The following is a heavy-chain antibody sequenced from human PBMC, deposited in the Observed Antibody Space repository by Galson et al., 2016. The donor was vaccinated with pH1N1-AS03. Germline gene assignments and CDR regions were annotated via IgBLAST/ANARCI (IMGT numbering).Heavy chain of an antibody. Sequence: TLSLTCTVSGGSISISSGYHSWSWIRQPAGRELEWIGHFFSSGTTNYNPSLKGRVAISVDTSKTQFSLKLNSVTAADAAVYYCARAEFRNDEGAFDIWGQGTIVTVSS. J-gene: IGHJ3*02. CDR3: ARAEFRNDEGAFDI. CDR1: GGSISISSGYHS. D-gene: IGHD1-1*01. CDR2: FFSSGTT. V-gene: IGHV4-61*09.